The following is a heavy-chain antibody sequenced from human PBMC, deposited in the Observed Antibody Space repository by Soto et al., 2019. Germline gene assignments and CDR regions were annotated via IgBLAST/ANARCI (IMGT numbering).Heavy chain of an antibody. D-gene: IGHD6-13*01. J-gene: IGHJ4*02. CDR3: AKSIAAAATNY. Sequence: EVQLLESGGGLVQPGGSLRLSCAASGFTFSSYVMSWVRQAPGKGLAWASGISGSGGTTYYAESVKGRLTISRDNSKNKLNRQMNSLRVEDTAGYYWAKSIAAAATNYWGQGTLVTVSS. CDR2: ISGSGGTT. CDR1: GFTFSSYV. V-gene: IGHV3-23*01.